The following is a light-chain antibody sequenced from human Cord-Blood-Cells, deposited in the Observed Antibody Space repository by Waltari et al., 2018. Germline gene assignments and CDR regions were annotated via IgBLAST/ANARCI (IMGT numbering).Light chain of an antibody. CDR1: SSDVGGYNY. J-gene: IGLJ1*01. CDR2: EVS. CDR3: SSYTSSSTNYV. V-gene: IGLV2-14*01. Sequence: QSALTQPASVSGSPGQSITISCTGTSSDVGGYNYVSWYQQHPGKAPKLMIYEVSNRPSGVSNRFSGSKSGNTASLTISGLQAEDKADYYCSSYTSSSTNYVFGTGTKVTVL.